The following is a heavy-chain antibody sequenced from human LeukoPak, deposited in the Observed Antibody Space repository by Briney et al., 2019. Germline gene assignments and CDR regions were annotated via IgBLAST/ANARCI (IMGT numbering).Heavy chain of an antibody. D-gene: IGHD6-19*01. CDR2: IIPILGIA. CDR3: ARVLYSSGWYPFDY. J-gene: IGHJ4*02. CDR1: GGTFSSYA. Sequence: ASVTVSFTASGGTFSSYAISWVRQAPGQGLEWMGRIIPILGIANYAQKFQGRVTITADKSTSTAYMELSSLRSEDTAVYYCARVLYSSGWYPFDYWGQGTLVTVSS. V-gene: IGHV1-69*04.